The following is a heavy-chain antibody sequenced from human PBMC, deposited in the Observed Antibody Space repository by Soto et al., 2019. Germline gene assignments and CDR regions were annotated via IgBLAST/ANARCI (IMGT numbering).Heavy chain of an antibody. CDR2: IYYSGST. Sequence: PSETLSLTCTVSGGSISSGGYYWSWIRQHPGKGLEWIGYIYYSGSTYYNPSLKSRVTISVDTSKNQFSLKLSSVTAADTAVYYCARQGAAAYYYGMDVWGQGTTVTVSS. CDR1: GGSISSGGYY. D-gene: IGHD6-13*01. V-gene: IGHV4-31*03. J-gene: IGHJ6*02. CDR3: ARQGAAAYYYGMDV.